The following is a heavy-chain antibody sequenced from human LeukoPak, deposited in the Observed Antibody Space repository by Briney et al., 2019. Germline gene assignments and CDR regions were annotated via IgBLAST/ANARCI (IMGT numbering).Heavy chain of an antibody. CDR3: ATDLATIRKKDY. V-gene: IGHV1-24*01. CDR1: GYTLTELS. J-gene: IGHJ4*02. D-gene: IGHD5-12*01. CDR2: FDPEVGET. Sequence: ASVKVSCKVSGYTLTELSMHWVRQAPGKGLEWMGGFDPEVGETIYAQKFQGRVTMTEDTSTDTAYMELSSLRSEDTAVYYCATDLATIRKKDYWGQGTLVTVSS.